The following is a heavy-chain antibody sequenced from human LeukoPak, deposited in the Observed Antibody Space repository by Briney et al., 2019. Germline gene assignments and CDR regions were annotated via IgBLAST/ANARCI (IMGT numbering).Heavy chain of an antibody. V-gene: IGHV5-51*01. D-gene: IGHD5-18*01. Sequence: GESLKISCKGSGYSFTSYWIGWVRQMPGQGLEWMGIFYPGDSDARYTPSFQGQVTFSVDKSISTAYLQWSSLKASDTAMYYCTRREAMGHYFDYWGQGTLVTVSS. CDR1: GYSFTSYW. CDR2: FYPGDSDA. J-gene: IGHJ4*02. CDR3: TRREAMGHYFDY.